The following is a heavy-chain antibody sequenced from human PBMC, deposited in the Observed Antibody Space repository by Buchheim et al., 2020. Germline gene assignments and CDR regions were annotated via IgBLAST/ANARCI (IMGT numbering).Heavy chain of an antibody. D-gene: IGHD2-2*02. Sequence: QVQLVESGGGVVQPGRSLRLSCAASGFTFSSYGMHWVRQAPGKGLEWVAVISYDGSNKYYADSVKGRFTISRDNSKKTLYLQMNSLRAEDTAVYYCAKDGRRYCSSTSCYTIDCWGQGTL. CDR3: AKDGRRYCSSTSCYTIDC. CDR1: GFTFSSYG. V-gene: IGHV3-30*18. J-gene: IGHJ4*02. CDR2: ISYDGSNK.